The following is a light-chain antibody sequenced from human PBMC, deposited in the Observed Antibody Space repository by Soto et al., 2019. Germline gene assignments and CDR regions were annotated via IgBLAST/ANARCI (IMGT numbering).Light chain of an antibody. CDR3: QQYDISPLT. V-gene: IGKV3-20*01. Sequence: EIVLTQSPGTLSLSPGERATLSCRASQSVSSSYLAWYQQKPGQAPRLLIYGASSRATGIPDMFSGSGSGTDFTLTISRLEPEDFAVYYCQQYDISPLTFGGGTKVEIK. CDR1: QSVSSSY. J-gene: IGKJ4*01. CDR2: GAS.